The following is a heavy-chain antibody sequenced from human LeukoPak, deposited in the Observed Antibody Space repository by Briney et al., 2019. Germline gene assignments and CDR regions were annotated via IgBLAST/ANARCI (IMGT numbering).Heavy chain of an antibody. CDR1: GGTFSSYA. CDR2: IIPIFGTA. CDR3: ARATLANWNDFPSYYFDY. J-gene: IGHJ4*02. D-gene: IGHD1-20*01. Sequence: SVKVSCKASGGTFSSYAISWVRQAPGQGLEWMGGIIPIFGTANYAQKFQGRVTITTDQSTSTAYMELSSLRSEDTAVYYCARATLANWNDFPSYYFDYWGQGTLVTVSS. V-gene: IGHV1-69*05.